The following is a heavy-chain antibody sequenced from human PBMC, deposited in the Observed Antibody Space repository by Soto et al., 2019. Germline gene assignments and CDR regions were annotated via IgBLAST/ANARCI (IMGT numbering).Heavy chain of an antibody. Sequence: SETLSLTCNVSNGSLNLYYWSWIRQPPGKELEWIGNIYYRGTTNYNPSLQGRVTMSIDTSKSQFSLMLTSVTAADTAVYYCTKVAKAVPSWC. CDR1: NGSLNLYY. D-gene: IGHD2-15*01. J-gene: IGHJ5*01. V-gene: IGHV4-59*12. CDR3: TKVAKAVPS. CDR2: IYYRGTT.